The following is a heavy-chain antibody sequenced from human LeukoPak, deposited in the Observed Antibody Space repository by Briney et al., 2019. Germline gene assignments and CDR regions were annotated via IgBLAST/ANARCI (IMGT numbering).Heavy chain of an antibody. CDR2: AFYGGST. J-gene: IGHJ5*02. Sequence: SDTPSLTCSVSGGFVTSQEYYWAWIRQPPGRGLEWIGAAFYGGSTYYNPSLKSRATISVDTSQNQFSLKLTSVTAADTAAFYCAAYDVSTGRPLDPWGQGTLVTVSS. CDR3: AAYDVSTGRPLDP. CDR1: GGFVTSQEYY. D-gene: IGHD3/OR15-3a*01. V-gene: IGHV4-39*05.